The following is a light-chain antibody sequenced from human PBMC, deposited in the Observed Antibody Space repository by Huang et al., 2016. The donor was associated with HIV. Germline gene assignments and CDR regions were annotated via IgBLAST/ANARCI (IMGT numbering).Light chain of an antibody. Sequence: EIVLTQSPATLSLSPGERATLSCRASQSVSSYLAWFQQKPGQAPRLLIYEASNRATGTPARVSGSGSGTDFTLTISSLEAEDFAVYYCQQHRNWPITFGQGTRLEIK. CDR2: EAS. V-gene: IGKV3-11*01. J-gene: IGKJ5*01. CDR3: QQHRNWPIT. CDR1: QSVSSY.